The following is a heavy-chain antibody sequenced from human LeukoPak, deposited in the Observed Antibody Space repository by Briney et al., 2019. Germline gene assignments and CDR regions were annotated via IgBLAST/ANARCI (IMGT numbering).Heavy chain of an antibody. CDR1: GFTFSSYA. D-gene: IGHD1-26*01. Sequence: GASLRLSCAASGFTFSSYAMSWVRQAPGKGLEWVSAISGSGGSTYYADSVKGWFTISRDNSKNTLYLQMNSLRAEDTAVYYCAKRGDSGSYHYYYYGMDVWGQGTTVTVSS. CDR2: ISGSGGST. V-gene: IGHV3-23*01. CDR3: AKRGDSGSYHYYYYGMDV. J-gene: IGHJ6*02.